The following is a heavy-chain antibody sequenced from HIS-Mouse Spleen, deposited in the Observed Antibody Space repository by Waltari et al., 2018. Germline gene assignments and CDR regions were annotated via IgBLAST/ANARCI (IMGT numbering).Heavy chain of an antibody. Sequence: QVQLQESGPGLVKPSETLSLTCTVSGGSISSYYWSWIRQPPGKGLEWIGYIYYSGSTNYNPSLKSRVTISVDTSKNQFSLKLSSVTAADTAVYYCARGYYYDSSGYSDAFDIWGQGTMVTVSS. V-gene: IGHV4-59*08. J-gene: IGHJ3*02. D-gene: IGHD3-22*01. CDR1: GGSISSYY. CDR2: IYYSGST. CDR3: ARGYYYDSSGYSDAFDI.